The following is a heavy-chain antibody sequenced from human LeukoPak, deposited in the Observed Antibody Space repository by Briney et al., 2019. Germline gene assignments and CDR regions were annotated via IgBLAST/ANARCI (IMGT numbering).Heavy chain of an antibody. CDR1: GYTLTELS. V-gene: IGHV1-2*02. Sequence: GASVKVSCKVSGYTLTELSMHWVRQAPGQGLEWMGWINPNSGGTNYAQKFQGRVTMTRDTSISTAYMELSRLRSDDTAVYYCARGDYGDYPGYWGQGTLVTVSS. CDR2: INPNSGGT. D-gene: IGHD4-17*01. J-gene: IGHJ4*02. CDR3: ARGDYGDYPGY.